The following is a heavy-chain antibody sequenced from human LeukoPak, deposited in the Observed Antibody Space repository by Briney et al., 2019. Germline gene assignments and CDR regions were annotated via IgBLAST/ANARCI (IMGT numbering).Heavy chain of an antibody. CDR3: AKGFSTHYEY. CDR2: ISGSGGST. J-gene: IGHJ4*02. D-gene: IGHD5/OR15-5a*01. CDR1: GFTFSTYA. V-gene: IGHV3-23*01. Sequence: PGGSLRLSSAASGFTFSTYAMSWVRQAPGKGLEWVSGISGSGGSTYYADSVKGRFTISRDNSKNTLFLQMNSLSAEDTAVYYCAKGFSTHYEYWGQGTLVTVSS.